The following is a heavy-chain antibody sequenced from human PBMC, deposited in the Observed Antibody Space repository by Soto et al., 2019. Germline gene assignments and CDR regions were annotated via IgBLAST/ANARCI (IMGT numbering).Heavy chain of an antibody. CDR2: IWYDGSNK. D-gene: IGHD2-8*02. Sequence: QVQLVESGGGVVQPGRSLRLSCAASGFTFSSYGMHWVRQAPGKGLEWVAVIWYDGSNKYYADSVKGRFTISRDNSKNTLYLQMNSLSAEDTAVHYCARDKGSSGAYWYYGMDVWGQGTTVTVSS. J-gene: IGHJ6*02. V-gene: IGHV3-33*01. CDR1: GFTFSSYG. CDR3: ARDKGSSGAYWYYGMDV.